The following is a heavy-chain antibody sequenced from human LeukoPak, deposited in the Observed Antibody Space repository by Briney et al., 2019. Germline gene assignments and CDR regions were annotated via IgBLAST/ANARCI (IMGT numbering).Heavy chain of an antibody. V-gene: IGHV3-74*01. CDR1: GFTFSSCW. CDR2: INNDGSST. D-gene: IGHD4-11*01. J-gene: IGHJ4*02. Sequence: PGGTLRLSCEASGFTFSSCWMHWVRQAPGKGLVWVSHINNDGSSTSYADSVKGRFTISRDNAKNTLYLQMNSLRAEDTAVYYCAREVTSTFDYWGQGTLVTVSS. CDR3: AREVTSTFDY.